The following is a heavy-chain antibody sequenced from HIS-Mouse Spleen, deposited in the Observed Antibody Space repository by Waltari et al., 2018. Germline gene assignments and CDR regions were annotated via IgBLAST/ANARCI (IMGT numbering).Heavy chain of an antibody. V-gene: IGHV4-39*07. CDR3: AREIPYSSSWYDWYFDL. CDR1: GGSSSSSTYY. Sequence: QLQLQESGPGLVKPSETLSLTCTVPGGSSSSSTYYWGWIRQPPGKGLEWIGRIYYSGSTYYNPSLKSRVTISVDTSKNQFSLKLSSVTAADTAVYYCAREIPYSSSWYDWYFDLWGRGTLVTVSS. CDR2: IYYSGST. D-gene: IGHD6-13*01. J-gene: IGHJ2*01.